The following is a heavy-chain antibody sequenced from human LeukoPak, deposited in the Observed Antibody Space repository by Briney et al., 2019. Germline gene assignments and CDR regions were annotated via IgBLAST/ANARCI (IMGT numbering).Heavy chain of an antibody. CDR1: GGSISSSSYY. V-gene: IGHV4-39*01. Sequence: SETLSLTCTVSGGSISSSSYYGGWIRQPPGKGLEWIGSIYYSGSTYYNPSLKSRVTISVDTSKNQFSLKLSSVTAADTAVYYCASQLSSWYDYWGQGTLVTVSS. D-gene: IGHD6-13*01. J-gene: IGHJ4*02. CDR2: IYYSGST. CDR3: ASQLSSWYDY.